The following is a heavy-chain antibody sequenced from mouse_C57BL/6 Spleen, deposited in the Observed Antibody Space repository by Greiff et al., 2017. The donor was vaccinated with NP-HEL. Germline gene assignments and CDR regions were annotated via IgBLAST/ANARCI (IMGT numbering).Heavy chain of an antibody. CDR1: GFTFSSYA. Sequence: VQLKESGGGLVKPGGSLKLSCAASGFTFSSYAMSWVRQTPEKRLEWVATISDGGSYTYYPDNVKGRFTISRDNAKNNLYLQMSHLKSEDTAMYYCARDDPGFAYWGQGTLVTVSA. CDR2: ISDGGSYT. J-gene: IGHJ3*01. V-gene: IGHV5-4*01. CDR3: ARDDPGFAY.